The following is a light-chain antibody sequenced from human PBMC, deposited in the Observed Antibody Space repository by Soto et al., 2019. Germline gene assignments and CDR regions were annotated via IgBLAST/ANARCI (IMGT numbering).Light chain of an antibody. CDR2: DAS. Sequence: EIFLTQSPDTLSLSPGERATLSCRASQSVTNYIAWYQQRPGQAPRLLISDASNRATGVPARFSGSGSGTDFTLTISDLEPADFGLYYCQQRLNWPPGFGQGTKVEIK. J-gene: IGKJ1*01. V-gene: IGKV3-11*01. CDR1: QSVTNY. CDR3: QQRLNWPPG.